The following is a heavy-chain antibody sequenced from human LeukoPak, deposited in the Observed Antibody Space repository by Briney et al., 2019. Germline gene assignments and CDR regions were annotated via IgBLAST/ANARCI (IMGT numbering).Heavy chain of an antibody. CDR2: ITPYNDNT. J-gene: IGHJ4*02. CDR1: GYTFTSYG. V-gene: IGHV1-18*01. CDR3: ARDSCSSTSCLSIDDY. Sequence: ASVKVSCKASGYTFTSYGISWVRQAPGQGLEWMGWITPYNDNTHYAQKLQGRVTMTRDTSISTAYMELSRLSSDDTAVYYCARDSCSSTSCLSIDDYWGQGTLVTVSS. D-gene: IGHD2-2*01.